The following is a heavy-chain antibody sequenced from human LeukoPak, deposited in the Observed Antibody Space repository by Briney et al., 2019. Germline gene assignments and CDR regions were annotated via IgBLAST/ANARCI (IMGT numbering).Heavy chain of an antibody. CDR3: GRDERGGYPDY. Sequence: GGSLRLSCAASGFTFSSYGLSWVRQATGKGLEWVTHLRQDGGEIIYVDSVKGRFTISRDNAKNSRYLQMNSLRPEDTAVYYCGRDERGGYPDYWGEGTLVTVYS. V-gene: IGHV3-7*01. D-gene: IGHD3-22*01. CDR1: GFTFSSYG. J-gene: IGHJ4*02. CDR2: LRQDGGEI.